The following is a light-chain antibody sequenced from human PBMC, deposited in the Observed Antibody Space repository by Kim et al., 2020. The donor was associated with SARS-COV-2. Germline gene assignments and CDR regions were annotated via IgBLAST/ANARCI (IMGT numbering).Light chain of an antibody. J-gene: IGKJ3*01. CDR3: MRGTHWPFT. CDR2: KFS. V-gene: IGKV2-30*01. CDR1: QSLVYSDGKMY. Sequence: PASTSCSATQSLVYSDGKMYWKWVQQRPGLSPRRLTYKFSNRNSGVPDRFSGSGSGTDFTLQTRRVEAEDVGVYYCMRGTHWPFTFGPGTKVDIK.